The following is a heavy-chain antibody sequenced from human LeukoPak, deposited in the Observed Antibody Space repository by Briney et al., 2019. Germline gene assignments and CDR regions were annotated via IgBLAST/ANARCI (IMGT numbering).Heavy chain of an antibody. Sequence: PGGSLRLSCAASGFTFSSYWMHWVRQAPGKGLEWVPRINSDGSSTSYADSVKGRFTISRDNAKNTLYLQMNSLRAEDTAVYYCARDRHGDFDYWGQGTLVTVSS. CDR3: ARDRHGDFDY. CDR2: INSDGSST. CDR1: GFTFSSYW. J-gene: IGHJ4*02. V-gene: IGHV3-74*01. D-gene: IGHD5-24*01.